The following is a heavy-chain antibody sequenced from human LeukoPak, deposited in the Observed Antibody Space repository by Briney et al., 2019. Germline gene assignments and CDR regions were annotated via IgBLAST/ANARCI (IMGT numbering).Heavy chain of an antibody. CDR1: GFTFSSYA. Sequence: GGSLRLSCAASGFTFSSYAMSWVRQAPGKGLEWVSGLSASGGLTYYSDSVKGRFTISRDNSKNTLYLQMNSLRADDTAVYYCANYGRWLQIDYWGQGTLVTVSS. CDR2: LSASGGLT. J-gene: IGHJ4*02. CDR3: ANYGRWLQIDY. D-gene: IGHD5-24*01. V-gene: IGHV3-23*01.